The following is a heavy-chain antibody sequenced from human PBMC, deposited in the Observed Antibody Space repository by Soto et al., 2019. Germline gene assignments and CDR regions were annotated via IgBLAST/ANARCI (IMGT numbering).Heavy chain of an antibody. CDR2: IYYSGST. Sequence: QVQLQESGPGLVKPSQTLSLTCTVSGGSISSNGYYWSWIRQHPGKGLEWIGYIYYSGSTYYNPSLKSRVTISVDTSKNQFSLKLSSVTAAATAVYYCARIVGIVGATEVIDYWGQGTLVTVSS. CDR3: ARIVGIVGATEVIDY. CDR1: GGSISSNGYY. V-gene: IGHV4-31*03. J-gene: IGHJ4*02. D-gene: IGHD1-26*01.